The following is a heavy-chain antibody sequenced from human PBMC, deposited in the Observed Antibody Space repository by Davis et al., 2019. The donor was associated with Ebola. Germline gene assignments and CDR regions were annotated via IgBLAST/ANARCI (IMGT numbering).Heavy chain of an antibody. Sequence: MPGGSLRLSCTVSGGSISSSSYYWGWIRQPPGKGLEWIGGIYYSGSTYYNPSLKSRVTISVDTSKNQFSLKLSSVTAADTAVYYCARHYPYYYDSSGYYIDYWGQGTLVTVSS. J-gene: IGHJ4*02. V-gene: IGHV4-39*01. CDR1: GGSISSSSYY. D-gene: IGHD3-22*01. CDR2: IYYSGST. CDR3: ARHYPYYYDSSGYYIDY.